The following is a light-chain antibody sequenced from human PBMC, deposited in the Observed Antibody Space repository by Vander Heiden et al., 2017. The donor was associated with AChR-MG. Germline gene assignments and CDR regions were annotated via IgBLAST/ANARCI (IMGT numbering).Light chain of an antibody. J-gene: IGKJ1*01. CDR2: GAS. CDR3: QKYNGVPWT. V-gene: IGKV1-27*01. CDR1: QGISTY. Sequence: DIQMTQSPSSLSASVGDRVTIICRASQGISTYLAWYQQKRGKVPKLLIYGASTLQSGVPSRFSGSGSGTDFTLTIGSLQPEDVATYYCQKYNGVPWTFGQGTKVELE.